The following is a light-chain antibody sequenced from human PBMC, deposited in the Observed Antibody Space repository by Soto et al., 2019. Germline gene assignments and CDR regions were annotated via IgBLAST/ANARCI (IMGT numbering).Light chain of an antibody. CDR1: QSVKNNY. CDR3: QQYGSTPLT. CDR2: DTS. Sequence: EIVLTQSPDTLSLSPGERATLSCRASQSVKNNYLAWYQQRPGQAPRFLIYDTSSRATGIPDRFSGSGSGTDSTLTISRLEPEDFAVYYCQQYGSTPLTFGGGTKVDIK. V-gene: IGKV3-20*01. J-gene: IGKJ4*01.